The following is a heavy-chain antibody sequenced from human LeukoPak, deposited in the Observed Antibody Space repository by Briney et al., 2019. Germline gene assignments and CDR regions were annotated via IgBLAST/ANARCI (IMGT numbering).Heavy chain of an antibody. CDR1: GFTFSSYA. CDR2: ISYDGSNK. J-gene: IGHJ4*02. D-gene: IGHD2-8*01. V-gene: IGHV3-30*04. CDR3: AREQLDIVLMQGPFDY. Sequence: PGGSLRLSCAASGFTFSSYAMHWVRQAPGKGLEWVAVISYDGSNKYYADSVKGRFTISRDSSKNTLYLQMNSLRAEDTAVYYCAREQLDIVLMQGPFDYWGQGTLVTVSS.